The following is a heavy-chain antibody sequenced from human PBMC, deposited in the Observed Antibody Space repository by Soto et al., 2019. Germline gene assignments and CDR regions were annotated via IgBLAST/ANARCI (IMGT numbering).Heavy chain of an antibody. Sequence: SXATLSLNCNVPGGSIYTYYWSWLRQSPGKGLEWIGYISDGGSTNYNPSLKSRVTMSVDTSKNQFSLKLSSVTAADTAVYYCARADKAMGAYYYYGMDVWGQGTTVTVSS. CDR2: ISDGGST. D-gene: IGHD5-18*01. CDR1: GGSIYTYY. J-gene: IGHJ6*02. V-gene: IGHV4-59*12. CDR3: ARADKAMGAYYYYGMDV.